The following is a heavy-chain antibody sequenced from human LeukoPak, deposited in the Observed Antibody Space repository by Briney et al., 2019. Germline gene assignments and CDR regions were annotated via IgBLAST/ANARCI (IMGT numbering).Heavy chain of an antibody. Sequence: GGSLRLSCAASGFTFSGSTMHWVRQASGKGLEWVGRIRSKANNYATAYAASVKGRFTLSRDDSKNTAYLQMNSLKTEDTAVYYCIRGAASGSYYGFDVWGQGATVTVSS. D-gene: IGHD1-26*01. CDR2: IRSKANNYAT. J-gene: IGHJ6*02. V-gene: IGHV3-73*01. CDR3: IRGAASGSYYGFDV. CDR1: GFTFSGST.